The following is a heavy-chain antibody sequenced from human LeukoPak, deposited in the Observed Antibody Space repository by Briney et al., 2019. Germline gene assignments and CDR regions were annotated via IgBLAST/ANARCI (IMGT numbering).Heavy chain of an antibody. V-gene: IGHV3-11*04. J-gene: IGHJ4*02. CDR1: GFTFSDYY. CDR3: ARVPLLWFGELWGDYFDY. Sequence: GGSLRLSCAASGFTFSDYYMSWIRQAPGKGLEWVSYISSSGSTIYYADSVKGRFTISRDNAKNSLYLQMNSLRAEDTAVYYCARVPLLWFGELWGDYFDYWGQGTLVTVSS. CDR2: ISSSGSTI. D-gene: IGHD3-10*01.